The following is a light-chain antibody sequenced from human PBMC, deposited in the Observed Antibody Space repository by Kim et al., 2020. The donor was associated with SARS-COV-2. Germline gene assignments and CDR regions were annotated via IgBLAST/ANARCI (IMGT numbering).Light chain of an antibody. Sequence: QSVLTQPPSASGTPGQRVTISCYGSSSNIGSNTVNWYQQLPGTAPKLLIYSNNQRPSGLPARFSGSKSDTSASLAISGLQSEDEADYYCAAWDDSLSGPVFGGGTQLTVL. CDR1: SSNIGSNT. V-gene: IGLV1-44*01. J-gene: IGLJ3*02. CDR3: AAWDDSLSGPV. CDR2: SNN.